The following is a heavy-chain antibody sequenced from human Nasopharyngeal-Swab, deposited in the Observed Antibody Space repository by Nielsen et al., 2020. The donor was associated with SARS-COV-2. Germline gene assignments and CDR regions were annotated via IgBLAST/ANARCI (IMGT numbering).Heavy chain of an antibody. Sequence: GESLKISCAASGFSVSTKYMSWVRQAPGKGLEWVSSIYAGGSTYYADSVKGRFTISRDNSKNTLYLQMNSLRAEDTAVYYRARGDDSSGYPYSHDYWGQGTLVTVSS. CDR3: ARGDDSSGYPYSHDY. V-gene: IGHV3-66*01. D-gene: IGHD3-22*01. CDR2: IYAGGST. J-gene: IGHJ4*02. CDR1: GFSVSTKY.